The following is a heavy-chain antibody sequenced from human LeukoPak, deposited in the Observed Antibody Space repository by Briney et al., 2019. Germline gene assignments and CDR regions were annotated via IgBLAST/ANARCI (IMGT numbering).Heavy chain of an antibody. CDR2: ISSSGSTI. Sequence: GGSLRLSCAASGFTFSSYEMNWVRQAPGKGLEWVSYISSSGSTIYYADSVKGRFTISRDNAKNSLYLQMNSLYYCARAGWGSDVDYWGQGTLVTVSS. CDR3: DVDY. V-gene: IGHV3-48*03. CDR1: GFTFSSYE. D-gene: IGHD3-16*01. J-gene: IGHJ4*02.